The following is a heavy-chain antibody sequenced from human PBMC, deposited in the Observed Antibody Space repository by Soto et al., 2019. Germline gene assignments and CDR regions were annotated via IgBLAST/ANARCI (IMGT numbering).Heavy chain of an antibody. V-gene: IGHV3-7*01. J-gene: IGHJ3*02. CDR2: IKQDGSEK. D-gene: IGHD2-15*01. Sequence: GGSLRLSCAASGFTFSSYWMSWVRQAPGKGLEWVANIKQDGSEKYYVDSVKGRFTISRDNAKNSLYLQMNSLRAEDTDVYDCARGRGLGYCSGGSCYGSDYAFDIWGQGTMVTVSS. CDR3: ARGRGLGYCSGGSCYGSDYAFDI. CDR1: GFTFSSYW.